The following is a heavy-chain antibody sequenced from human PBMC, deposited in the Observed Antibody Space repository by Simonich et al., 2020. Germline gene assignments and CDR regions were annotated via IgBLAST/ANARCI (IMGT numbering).Heavy chain of an antibody. J-gene: IGHJ3*02. D-gene: IGHD5-12*01. CDR3: ARDSSYYAFDI. CDR1: GFTFSSYS. Sequence: EVQLVESGGGLVQPGGSLRLSCAASGFTFSSYSMNWFRQAPGKGLEWVSYISSSSSTKYYADSVKGRFTISRDNAKNSLYLQMNSLRAEDTAVYYCARDSSYYAFDIWGQGTMVTVSS. V-gene: IGHV3-48*01. CDR2: ISSSSSTK.